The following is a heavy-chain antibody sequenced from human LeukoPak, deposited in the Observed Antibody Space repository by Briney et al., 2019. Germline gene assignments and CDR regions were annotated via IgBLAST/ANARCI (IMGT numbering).Heavy chain of an antibody. CDR2: FDPEDGKT. V-gene: IGHV1-24*01. CDR1: GYTLTELS. CDR3: ATGYLVTAGLMDV. Sequence: GASVKVSCKVSGYTLTELSMFWVRQAPGKGLEWTGSFDPEDGKTVYAQKFQGRVTMTEDTSTDTAYMELSSLRSEDTAVYYCATGYLVTAGLMDVWGQGTKVTVSS. D-gene: IGHD6-13*01. J-gene: IGHJ6*02.